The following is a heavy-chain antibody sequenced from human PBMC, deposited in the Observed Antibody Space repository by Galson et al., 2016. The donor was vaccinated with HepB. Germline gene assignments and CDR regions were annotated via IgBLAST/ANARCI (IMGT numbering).Heavy chain of an antibody. V-gene: IGHV3-7*03. CDR2: IKQDGSEK. Sequence: SLRLSCAASGFTFSTYWMSWVRQAPGKGLEWVANIKQDGSEKDYVDSVKGRFTISRDNAKNSLYLQMNSLRAKDTAVYYCARAYYYGSGSQPYYFDYWGQGALVTVSS. CDR1: GFTFSTYW. J-gene: IGHJ4*02. CDR3: ARAYYYGSGSQPYYFDY. D-gene: IGHD3-10*01.